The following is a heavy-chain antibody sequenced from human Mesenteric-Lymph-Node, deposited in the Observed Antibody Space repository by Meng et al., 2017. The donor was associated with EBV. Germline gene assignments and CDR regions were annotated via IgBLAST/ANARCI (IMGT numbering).Heavy chain of an antibody. CDR3: ARASGWSYLAF. D-gene: IGHD2-15*01. CDR2: MNPKTGNT. V-gene: IGHV1-8*01. Sequence: VQLIQSGAEVKKPGASVRVSCTASGYTFSNYDINWVRQAPGQGLEWMGWMNPKTGNTGFAQKFKGRVTMTRNTSISTGYMELRSLRSDDTAVYYCARASGWSYLAFWGQGTLVTVSS. J-gene: IGHJ4*02. CDR1: GYTFSNYD.